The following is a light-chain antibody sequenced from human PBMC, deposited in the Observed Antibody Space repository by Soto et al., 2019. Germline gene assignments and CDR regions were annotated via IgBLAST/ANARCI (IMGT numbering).Light chain of an antibody. V-gene: IGKV3-20*01. CDR1: QSVSSHY. Sequence: EIVLTQSPGTLSLSPGERATLSCMASQSVSSHYLAWYQQKPGQAPSLLIYVASSRATGIPDGFRGSGSGTDFTITISRLETEDFAVYYCQQYGSSPKFGQGTKVEIK. J-gene: IGKJ1*01. CDR3: QQYGSSPK. CDR2: VAS.